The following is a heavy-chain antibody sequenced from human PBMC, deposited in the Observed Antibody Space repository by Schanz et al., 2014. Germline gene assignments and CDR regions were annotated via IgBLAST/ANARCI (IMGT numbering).Heavy chain of an antibody. CDR3: AKGQLLSYYFDY. CDR2: TSHDGSFT. D-gene: IGHD2-21*01. Sequence: EVQLVESGGGLVQPGGSLRLSCAASGFTVSNNYMSWVRQAPGKGLVWVSRTSHDGSFTTFADSVKGRFTISRDNAKNALYLQMNSLRAEDTAVYYCAKGQLLSYYFDYWGQGTLVTVSS. J-gene: IGHJ4*02. CDR1: GFTVSNNY. V-gene: IGHV3-74*02.